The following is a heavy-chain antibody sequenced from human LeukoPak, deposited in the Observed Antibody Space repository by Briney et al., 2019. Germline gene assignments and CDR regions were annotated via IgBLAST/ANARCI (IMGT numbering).Heavy chain of an antibody. D-gene: IGHD6-19*01. V-gene: IGHV3-21*01. CDR1: GFTFTSYG. CDR3: ARRASGWTGIDAFDI. Sequence: PGGSLRLSCAASGFTFTSYGMNWVRQAPGKGLEWVSYINTRGTHIDYADSVKGRFTISRDNAKNSLFLQMNSLGPEDTAVYYCARRASGWTGIDAFDIWGQGTMVIVSS. J-gene: IGHJ3*02. CDR2: INTRGTHI.